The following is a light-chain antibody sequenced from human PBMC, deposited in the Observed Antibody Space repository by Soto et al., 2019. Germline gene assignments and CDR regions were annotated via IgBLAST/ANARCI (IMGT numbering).Light chain of an antibody. Sequence: DIQMTQSPSTLSGSVGDRVTITCRASQTISSWLAWYQQKPGKAPKLLIYKASTLNSGVPSRFSGSGSGTEFTLTSSSLQPDDFATYYCQHYNSYSEAFGQGTKVEL. J-gene: IGKJ1*01. CDR1: QTISSW. CDR2: KAS. V-gene: IGKV1-5*03. CDR3: QHYNSYSEA.